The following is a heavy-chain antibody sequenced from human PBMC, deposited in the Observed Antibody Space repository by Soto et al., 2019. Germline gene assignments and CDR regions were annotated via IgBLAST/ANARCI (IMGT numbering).Heavy chain of an antibody. D-gene: IGHD1-7*01. CDR3: ARDKDRLQIGGNYHSLLDV. V-gene: IGHV1-69*12. J-gene: IGHJ6*02. CDR2: IMPIFRTP. Sequence: QVQLEQSGAEVKKPGSSVKVSCKTSGGTFSNSAISWVRQAPGQGPEWMGGIMPIFRTPDYAQKFQDRVTITADEXTTTAYMELRGLRSDDTAVYYWARDKDRLQIGGNYHSLLDVWGQGTTVTVSS. CDR1: GGTFSNSA.